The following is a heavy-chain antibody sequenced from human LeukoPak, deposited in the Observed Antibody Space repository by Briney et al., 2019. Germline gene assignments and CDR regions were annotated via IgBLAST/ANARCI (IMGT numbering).Heavy chain of an antibody. Sequence: SETLSLTRTVSGGSISSGGYYWSWIRQPPGKGLEWIGYIYHSGSTYYNPSLKSRVTISVDRSKNQFSLKLSSVTAADTAVYYCARSHYDFWSGYYTDYYFDYWGQGTLVTVSS. J-gene: IGHJ4*02. V-gene: IGHV4-30-2*01. CDR3: ARSHYDFWSGYYTDYYFDY. D-gene: IGHD3-3*01. CDR2: IYHSGST. CDR1: GGSISSGGYY.